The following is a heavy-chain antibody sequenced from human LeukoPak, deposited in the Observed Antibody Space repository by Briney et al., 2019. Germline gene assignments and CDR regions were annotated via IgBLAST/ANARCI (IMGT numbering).Heavy chain of an antibody. CDR1: GYTFTGYY. CDR2: INPNSDDT. V-gene: IGHV1-2*02. J-gene: IGHJ4*02. D-gene: IGHD2-2*01. CDR3: ASGDQHHQLPY. Sequence: ASVKVSCKASGYTFTGYYMHWVRQAPGQGLEWVGWINPNSDDTNYAQKFQGRVTMTRDTSISTAYMELSRLRSDDTAVYYCASGDQHHQLPYWGQGTLVAVSS.